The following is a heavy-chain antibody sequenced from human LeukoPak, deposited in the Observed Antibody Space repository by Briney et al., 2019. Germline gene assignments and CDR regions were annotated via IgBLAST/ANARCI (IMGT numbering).Heavy chain of an antibody. Sequence: PSETLSLTCTVSGGSISSHDWSWVRQAPERGLEWMGFIYYSGSTRYNPSLRGGGTMLVDTSTHPFSLKLTSLPAAHTAVSYCATLLNNDNSGAPDTFDMWGPGTMVTVSS. D-gene: IGHD3-22*01. CDR3: ATLLNNDNSGAPDTFDM. CDR2: IYYSGST. V-gene: IGHV4-59*11. J-gene: IGHJ3*02. CDR1: GGSISSHD.